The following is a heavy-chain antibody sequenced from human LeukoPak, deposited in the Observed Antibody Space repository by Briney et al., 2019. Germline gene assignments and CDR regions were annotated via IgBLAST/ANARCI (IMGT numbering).Heavy chain of an antibody. CDR3: ARDRRYCSGGSCSYYNDY. D-gene: IGHD2-15*01. CDR2: IYTSGST. J-gene: IGHJ4*02. V-gene: IGHV4-4*07. CDR1: GGSFSGYY. Sequence: SETLSLTCAVYGGSFSGYYWSWIRRPAGKGLEWIGRIYTSGSTNYNPSLKSRVTISVDTSKNQFSLKLSSVTAADTAVYYCARDRRYCSGGSCSYYNDYWGQGTLVTVSS.